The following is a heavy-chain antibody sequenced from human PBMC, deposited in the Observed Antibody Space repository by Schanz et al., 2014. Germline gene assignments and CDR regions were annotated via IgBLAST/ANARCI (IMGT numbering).Heavy chain of an antibody. Sequence: EVQLLESGGGLVQPGGSLRLSCSASTFTFDHYAMTWVRQAPGKGLEWVAAVSSRSDEIKYADSVRGRFTISRDNSRSTMYLQMNSLRAEDTAVYYCVRVSFADPRLYRGMDRDIDYWGQGTLVTVSS. CDR3: VRVSFADPRLYRGMDRDIDY. CDR2: VSSRSDEI. CDR1: TFTFDHYA. D-gene: IGHD5-18*01. V-gene: IGHV3-23*05. J-gene: IGHJ4*02.